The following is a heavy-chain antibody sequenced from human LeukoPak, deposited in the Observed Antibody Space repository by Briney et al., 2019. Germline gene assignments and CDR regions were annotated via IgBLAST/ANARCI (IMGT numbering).Heavy chain of an antibody. Sequence: ASVKVSCKASGYTFTSYFMHWVRQAPGQGLEWMGIINRSGGGTSYAQKFQGRVTMTRDTSTSTVYMELSSLRSEDTAVYYCARGIVGATYFDYWGQGNLVIVSS. CDR2: INRSGGGT. V-gene: IGHV1-46*01. CDR3: ARGIVGATYFDY. J-gene: IGHJ4*02. D-gene: IGHD1-26*01. CDR1: GYTFTSYF.